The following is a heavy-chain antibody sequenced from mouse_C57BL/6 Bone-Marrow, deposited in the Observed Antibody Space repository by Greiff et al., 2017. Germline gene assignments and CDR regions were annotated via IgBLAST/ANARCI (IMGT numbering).Heavy chain of an antibody. Sequence: VQLLQSGAELARPGASVKLSCEASGYTFTSYGISWVKQRTGKGLEWIGEIYPRSGNTYYNEKFKGKATLTEDKSSSTAYMELRSLTSEDSAVYFCARENYYGSSSYYFDYWGQGTTLTVSS. D-gene: IGHD1-1*01. CDR3: ARENYYGSSSYYFDY. J-gene: IGHJ2*01. V-gene: IGHV1-81*01. CDR1: GYTFTSYG. CDR2: IYPRSGNT.